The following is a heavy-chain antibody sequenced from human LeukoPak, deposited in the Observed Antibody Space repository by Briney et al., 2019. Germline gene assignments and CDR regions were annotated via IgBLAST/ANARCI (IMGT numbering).Heavy chain of an antibody. CDR2: MYNSGST. CDR1: GGCISSYY. CDR3: ARAAFRGASYTSSYYYGMDV. J-gene: IGHJ6*02. D-gene: IGHD3-10*01. V-gene: IGHV4-59*01. Sequence: SETLSRTCTVSGGCISSYYWSWIRQPPGKGLEGSAYMYNSGSTNYNPSLKSRVTISVDTSKNQFSLNLSSVPAADTAVYYCARAAFRGASYTSSYYYGMDVWGQGTTVTVSS.